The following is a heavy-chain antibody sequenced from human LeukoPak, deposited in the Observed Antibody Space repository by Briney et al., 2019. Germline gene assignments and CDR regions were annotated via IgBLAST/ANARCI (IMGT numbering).Heavy chain of an antibody. CDR2: ISSSGSTI. J-gene: IGHJ4*02. CDR1: GFTFSSYW. V-gene: IGHV3-48*04. D-gene: IGHD6-19*01. CDR3: ASRRAVTFDY. Sequence: GGSLRLSCAASGFTFSSYWMNWVRQAPGKGLEWVSYISSSGSTIYYADSVKGRFTISRDNAKNSLYLQMNSLRAEDTAVYYCASRRAVTFDYWGQGTLVTVSS.